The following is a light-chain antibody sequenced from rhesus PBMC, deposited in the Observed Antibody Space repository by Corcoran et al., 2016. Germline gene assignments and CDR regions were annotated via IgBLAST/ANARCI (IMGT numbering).Light chain of an antibody. V-gene: IGKV1-22*01. J-gene: IGKJ2*01. CDR1: QGISSW. CDR3: LQYSSSPYS. Sequence: DIQMTQSPSSLSASVGDKVTITCRASQGISSWLAWYQQTPGKAPKLLIYKASSLQSGVPSRFSGSRPGTDFTLTISSLQPEDFATYYCLQYSSSPYSFGQGTKVEIK. CDR2: KAS.